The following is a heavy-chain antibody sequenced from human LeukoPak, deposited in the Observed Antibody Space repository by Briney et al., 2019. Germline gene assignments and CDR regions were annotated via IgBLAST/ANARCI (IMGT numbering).Heavy chain of an antibody. V-gene: IGHV3-23*01. CDR2: ISGSGGST. CDR1: GFTFSSYA. Sequence: GGSLRLSCAASGFTFSSYAMSWVRQAPGKGLEWVSAISGSGGSTYYADSVKGRFTISRDNSKNTLYLQMNSLRAEDTAVYYCAKGQDFIAVAGTGDYWVQGTLVTVSS. D-gene: IGHD6-19*01. CDR3: AKGQDFIAVAGTGDY. J-gene: IGHJ4*02.